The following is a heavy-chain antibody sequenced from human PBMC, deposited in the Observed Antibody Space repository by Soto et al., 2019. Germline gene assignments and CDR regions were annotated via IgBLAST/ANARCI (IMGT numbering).Heavy chain of an antibody. CDR3: ARDGGNGYDYLWFDP. CDR2: IYYSGST. CDR1: GGSISSGGYY. V-gene: IGHV4-31*03. J-gene: IGHJ5*02. D-gene: IGHD5-12*01. Sequence: QVQLQESGPGLVKPSQTLSLTCTVSGGSISSGGYYWSWIRQHPGKGLEWIGYIYYSGSTYYNPYLKSRVNISVDTSKNQFSLKLSSVTAADTAVYYCARDGGNGYDYLWFDPWGQGTLVTVSS.